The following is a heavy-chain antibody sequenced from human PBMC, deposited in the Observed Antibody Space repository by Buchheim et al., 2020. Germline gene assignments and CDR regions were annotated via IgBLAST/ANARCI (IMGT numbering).Heavy chain of an antibody. D-gene: IGHD3-16*02. J-gene: IGHJ4*02. CDR3: ARGYNYVRGSYRYFDY. CDR2: IYYSETT. CDR1: GASISTGDYY. Sequence: QVQLQESGPGLVKPSQTLSLTCTVSGASISTGDYYWSWIRQPPGKGLEWIGYIYYSETTYYNPSLKSRVTISVDTSKNEFSLKLSSVTAADTAVYYCARGYNYVRGSYRYFDYWGQGTL. V-gene: IGHV4-30-4*01.